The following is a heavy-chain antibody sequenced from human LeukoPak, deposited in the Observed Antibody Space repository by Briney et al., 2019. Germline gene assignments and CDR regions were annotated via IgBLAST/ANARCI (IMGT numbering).Heavy chain of an antibody. CDR3: ARDPSPYCSSTSCYSDAFDI. J-gene: IGHJ3*02. D-gene: IGHD2-2*01. V-gene: IGHV6-1*01. Sequence: SQTLSLTCAISGDSVSSNSAAWNWIRQSPSRGLEWLGRTYYRSKWYNDYAVSVKSRITINPDTSKNQFSLQLNSVTPEDTAVYYCARDPSPYCSSTSCYSDAFDIWGQGTMVTVSS. CDR1: GDSVSSNSAA. CDR2: TYYRSKWYN.